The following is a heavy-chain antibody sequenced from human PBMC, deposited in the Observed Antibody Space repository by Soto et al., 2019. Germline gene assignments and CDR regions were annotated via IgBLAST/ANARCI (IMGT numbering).Heavy chain of an antibody. CDR2: IYHSGST. Sequence: SETLSLTCAVSGDSISTSYWWSWVRQPPGEGLEWIGEIYHSGSTNYNPSLKSRVSISVDKSTNQFSLSLSSVTAAGTAVYYGAGDHNGPGGYFDEWGQETMVTFPS. V-gene: IGHV4-4*02. J-gene: IGHJ4*02. CDR1: GDSISTSYW. CDR3: AGDHNGPGGYFDE. D-gene: IGHD1-20*01.